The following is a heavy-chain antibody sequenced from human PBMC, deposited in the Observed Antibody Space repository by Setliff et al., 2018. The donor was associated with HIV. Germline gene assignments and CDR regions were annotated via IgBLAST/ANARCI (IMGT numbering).Heavy chain of an antibody. CDR2: TVIDGTYT. CDR1: GFTFSLYG. D-gene: IGHD4-17*01. CDR3: ARGGRPTDEYVWFDP. V-gene: IGHV3-30*02. J-gene: IGHJ5*02. Sequence: PGESLKISCAASGFTFSLYGMHWVRQTPGKGLEWVAFTVIDGTYTFYAESVKGRFTISRDNAKNTLYLQMNSLRAEDTAVYYCARGGRPTDEYVWFDPWGQGTLVTVSS.